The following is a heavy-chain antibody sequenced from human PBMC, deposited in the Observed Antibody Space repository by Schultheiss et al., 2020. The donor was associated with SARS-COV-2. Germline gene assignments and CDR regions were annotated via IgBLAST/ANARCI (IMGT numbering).Heavy chain of an antibody. J-gene: IGHJ6*02. CDR1: GYTFTSYG. CDR2: MNPNSGNT. CDR3: ARDRRDYGMDV. Sequence: ASVKVSCKASGYTFTSYGINWVRQATGQGLEWMGWMNPNSGNTGYAQKFQGRVTMTRDTSISTAYMELSSLRSEDTAVYYCARDRRDYGMDVWGQGTTVTVSS. V-gene: IGHV1-8*02.